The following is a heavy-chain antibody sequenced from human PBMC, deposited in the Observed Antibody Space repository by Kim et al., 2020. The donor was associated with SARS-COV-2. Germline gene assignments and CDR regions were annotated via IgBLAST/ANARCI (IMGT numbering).Heavy chain of an antibody. CDR3: ARGDYGDYVREY. Sequence: YNPTLKGRVTISVDTAKNQFSVKLSSVTAADTAVYYCARGDYGDYVREYWGQGTLVTVSS. D-gene: IGHD4-17*01. J-gene: IGHJ4*02. V-gene: IGHV4-34*01.